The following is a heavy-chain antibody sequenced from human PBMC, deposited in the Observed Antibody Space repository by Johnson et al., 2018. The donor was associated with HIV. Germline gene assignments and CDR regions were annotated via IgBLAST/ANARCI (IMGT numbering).Heavy chain of an antibody. V-gene: IGHV3-11*04. Sequence: QEQLVESGGGLVQPGGSLRISCAASGFTFSDLYMNWIRQVPGKGLEWISHISSSGSTMYYADSVKGRFTISRDNAKNSLYLQMNSLRAEDTAVYYCARGGKDHAFDIWGQGTMVTVSS. CDR1: GFTFSDLY. J-gene: IGHJ3*02. CDR2: ISSSGSTM. D-gene: IGHD3-16*01. CDR3: ARGGKDHAFDI.